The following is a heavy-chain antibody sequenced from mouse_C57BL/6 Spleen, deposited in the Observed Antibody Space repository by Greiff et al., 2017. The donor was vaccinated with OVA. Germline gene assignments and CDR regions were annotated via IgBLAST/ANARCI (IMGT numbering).Heavy chain of an antibody. J-gene: IGHJ2*01. CDR2: IYPGDGDT. D-gene: IGHD3-3*01. CDR1: GYAFSSSW. CDR3: ARGEMGHFDY. Sequence: VQLQESGPELVKPGASVQISCKASGYAFSSSWMNWVKQRPGKGLEWIGRIYPGDGDTNYNGKFKGKATLTADKSSSTAYMQLSSLTSDEAAVYACARGEMGHFDYWGQGTTLTVSS. V-gene: IGHV1-82*01.